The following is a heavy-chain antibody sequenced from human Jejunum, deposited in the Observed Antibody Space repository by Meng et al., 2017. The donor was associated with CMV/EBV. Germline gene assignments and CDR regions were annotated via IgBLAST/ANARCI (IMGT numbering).Heavy chain of an antibody. V-gene: IGHV3-23*01. CDR2: IKGSGDKT. CDR3: ANPNYYDSNGAY. D-gene: IGHD3-22*01. J-gene: IGHJ4*02. CDR1: GFAVSSYA. Sequence: AASGFAVSSYAMSWVRQAPGKGLEWVSSIKGSGDKTYYADSVKGRFTISRDNSKTTLYLQMNSLRADDTAVYYCANPNYYDSNGAYWGQGTLVTVSS.